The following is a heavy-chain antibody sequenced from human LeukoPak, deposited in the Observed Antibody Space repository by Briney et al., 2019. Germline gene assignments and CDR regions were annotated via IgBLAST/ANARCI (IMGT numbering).Heavy chain of an antibody. J-gene: IGHJ5*02. D-gene: IGHD2/OR15-2a*01. V-gene: IGHV1-2*06. Sequence: ASVKVSCKASGYTFTGYYMHWVRQAPGQGLEWMGRINPNSGGTNYAQEFQGRVTMTRDTSISTAYMELSRLRSDDTAVYYCAREYYSDWFDPWGQGTLVTVSS. CDR1: GYTFTGYY. CDR3: AREYYSDWFDP. CDR2: INPNSGGT.